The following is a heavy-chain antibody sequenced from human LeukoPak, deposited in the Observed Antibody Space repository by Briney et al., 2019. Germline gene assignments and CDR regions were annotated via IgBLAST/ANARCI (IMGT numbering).Heavy chain of an antibody. Sequence: ASVKVSCKASGGTFSSYAISWVRQAPGQALEWMGGIIPIFGTANYAQKFQGRVTITADESTSTAYMELSSLRSEDTAVYYCATNDYGDYVLSYWGQGTLVTVSS. J-gene: IGHJ4*02. CDR2: IIPIFGTA. D-gene: IGHD4-17*01. V-gene: IGHV1-69*13. CDR3: ATNDYGDYVLSY. CDR1: GGTFSSYA.